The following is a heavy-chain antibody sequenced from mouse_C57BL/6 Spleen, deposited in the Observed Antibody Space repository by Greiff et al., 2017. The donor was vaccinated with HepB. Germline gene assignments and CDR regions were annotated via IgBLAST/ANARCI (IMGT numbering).Heavy chain of an antibody. J-gene: IGHJ4*01. V-gene: IGHV7-3*01. CDR1: GFTFTDYY. CDR3: ARYMTTVVAIDY. D-gene: IGHD1-1*01. Sequence: EVKLVESGGGLVQPGGSLSLSCAASGFTFTDYYMSWVRQPPGKALEWLGFIRNKANGYTTEYSASVKGRFTISRDNSQSILYLQMNALRAEDSATYYCARYMTTVVAIDYWGQGTSVTVSS. CDR2: IRNKANGYTT.